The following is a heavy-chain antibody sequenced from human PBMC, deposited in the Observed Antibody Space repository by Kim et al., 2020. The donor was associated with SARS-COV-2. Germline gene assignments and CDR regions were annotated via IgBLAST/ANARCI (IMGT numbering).Heavy chain of an antibody. CDR1: GFTFSSYA. Sequence: GGSLRLSCAASGFTFSSYAMSWVRQAPGKGLEWVSAISGSGGSIYYADSVKGRFTISRDNAKNTLYLQMDSLRAEDTAVYYCAKDHYDFWSGYLRGRFDYWGQGTLVTVSS. D-gene: IGHD3-3*01. CDR3: AKDHYDFWSGYLRGRFDY. J-gene: IGHJ4*02. V-gene: IGHV3-23*01. CDR2: ISGSGGSI.